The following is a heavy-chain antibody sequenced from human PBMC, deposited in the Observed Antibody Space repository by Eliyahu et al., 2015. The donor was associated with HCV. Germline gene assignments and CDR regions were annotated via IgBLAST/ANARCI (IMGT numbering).Heavy chain of an antibody. V-gene: IGHV1-18*01. CDR3: ARVPGGFGELFSYYYYYGMDV. CDR1: GYTFTSYG. CDR2: ISAYNGNT. Sequence: QVQLVQSGAEVKKPGASVKVSCKASGYTFTSYGISWVRQAPGQGLEWMGWISAYNGNTNYAQKLQGRVTMTTDTSTSTAYMELRSLRSDDTAVYYCARVPGGFGELFSYYYYYGMDVWGQGTTVTVSS. J-gene: IGHJ6*02. D-gene: IGHD3-10*01.